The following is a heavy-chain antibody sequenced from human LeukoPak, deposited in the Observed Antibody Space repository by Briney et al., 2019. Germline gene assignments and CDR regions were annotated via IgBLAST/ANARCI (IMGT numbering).Heavy chain of an antibody. CDR3: ARESRQFLRGYYYYYYGMDV. Sequence: GGSLRLSCAASGFTFSSYAMHWVRQAPGKGLEWVAVISYDGSNKYYADSVKGRFTISRDNSKNTLYLQMNSLRAEDTAVYYCARESRQFLRGYYYYYYGMDVWGQGTTVTVSS. CDR2: ISYDGSNK. CDR1: GFTFSSYA. D-gene: IGHD4-23*01. J-gene: IGHJ6*02. V-gene: IGHV3-30*04.